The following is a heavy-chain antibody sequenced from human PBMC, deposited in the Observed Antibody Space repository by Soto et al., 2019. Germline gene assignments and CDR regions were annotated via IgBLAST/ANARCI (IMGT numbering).Heavy chain of an antibody. Sequence: ASVKVSCKASGYTFTSYDINWVRQATGQGLEWMGWMNPNSGNTGYAQKFQGRVTMTRNTSISTAYMELGSLRSEDTAVYYCARVGETDYYGSGSYPKSHMDVWGKGTTVTVSS. CDR1: GYTFTSYD. CDR3: ARVGETDYYGSGSYPKSHMDV. D-gene: IGHD3-10*01. CDR2: MNPNSGNT. J-gene: IGHJ6*03. V-gene: IGHV1-8*01.